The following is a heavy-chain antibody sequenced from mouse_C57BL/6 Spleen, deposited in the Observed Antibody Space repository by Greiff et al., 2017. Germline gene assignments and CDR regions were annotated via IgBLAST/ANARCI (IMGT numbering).Heavy chain of an antibody. D-gene: IGHD1-1*01. CDR3: ARSMITTVVAKLSMDY. J-gene: IGHJ4*01. V-gene: IGHV1-53*01. Sequence: QVQLQQPGTELVKPGASVKLSCKASGYTFTSYWMHWVKQRPGQGLEWIGNINPSNGGTNYNEKFKSKATLTVDKSSSTAYMQLSSLTSEDSAVYYCARSMITTVVAKLSMDYWGQGTSVTVSS. CDR2: INPSNGGT. CDR1: GYTFTSYW.